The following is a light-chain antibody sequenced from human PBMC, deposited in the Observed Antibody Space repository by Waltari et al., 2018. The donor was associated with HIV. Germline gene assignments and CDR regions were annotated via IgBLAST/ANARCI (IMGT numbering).Light chain of an antibody. Sequence: DIQMTQSASTLSASVGDRVTLTCQASQDISNYLNWYQQKPGKAPKLLIYDASKLETGVPSRFSGSGSGTDFTFSISSLQPEDFATYYCQQYYSFPITFGQGTRLDIK. CDR2: DAS. CDR3: QQYYSFPIT. J-gene: IGKJ5*01. V-gene: IGKV1-33*01. CDR1: QDISNY.